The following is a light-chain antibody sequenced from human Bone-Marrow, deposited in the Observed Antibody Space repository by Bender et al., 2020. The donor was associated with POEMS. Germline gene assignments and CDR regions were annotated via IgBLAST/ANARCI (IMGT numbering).Light chain of an antibody. Sequence: QSALTQPASVSGSPGQSITVSCTGTSSDVGSYNLVSWYQQHPGKAPKLMIYEATKRPSGVSDRFSGSKSGNTASLTISGLQAEDAADYYCCSYTSSSTLYVFGSGTKVTVL. J-gene: IGLJ1*01. CDR3: CSYTSSSTLYV. CDR1: SSDVGSYNL. CDR2: EAT. V-gene: IGLV2-14*02.